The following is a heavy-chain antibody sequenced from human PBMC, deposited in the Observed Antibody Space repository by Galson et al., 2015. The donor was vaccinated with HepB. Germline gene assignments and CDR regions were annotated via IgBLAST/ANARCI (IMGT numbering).Heavy chain of an antibody. CDR3: ARRGYYYDSSGYYYYYMDV. J-gene: IGHJ6*03. D-gene: IGHD3-22*01. CDR1: GYTFTSYD. Sequence: SVKVSCKASGYTFTSYDINWVRQATGQGLEWMGWMNPNSGNTGYAQKFQGRVTMTRNTSISTAYMELSSLRSEDTAVYYCARRGYYYDSSGYYYYYMDVWGKGTTVTVSS. V-gene: IGHV1-8*01. CDR2: MNPNSGNT.